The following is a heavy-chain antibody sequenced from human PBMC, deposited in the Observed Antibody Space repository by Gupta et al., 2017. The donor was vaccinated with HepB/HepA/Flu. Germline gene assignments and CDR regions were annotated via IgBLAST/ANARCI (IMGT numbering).Heavy chain of an antibody. CDR1: GFTFANYA. V-gene: IGHV3-23*01. D-gene: IGHD6-6*01. Sequence: EVQLLESGGGLAQPGGSLRLSCAASGFTFANYAMTWVRHAPGKGLEWISTTSGSGEITYYADSVKGRFTFSRDNSQNMVYLQMSSLRGEDTAVYYCAKGAAPLDYWGQCALVTVSS. CDR3: AKGAAPLDY. J-gene: IGHJ1*01. CDR2: TSGSGEIT.